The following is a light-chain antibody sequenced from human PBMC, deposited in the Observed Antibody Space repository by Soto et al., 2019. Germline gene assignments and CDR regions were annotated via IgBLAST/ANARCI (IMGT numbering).Light chain of an antibody. CDR2: DVS. CDR1: SSDVGGYNY. Sequence: QSALTQPASVSGSPGQSITISCTGTSSDVGGYNYVSWYQQHPDKAPKLIIYDVSNRPSGVSNRFSGSKSGNTASLTISGLQAEDGADYYCSSYTSSSTLVFGGGTKLTVL. CDR3: SSYTSSSTLV. J-gene: IGLJ2*01. V-gene: IGLV2-14*03.